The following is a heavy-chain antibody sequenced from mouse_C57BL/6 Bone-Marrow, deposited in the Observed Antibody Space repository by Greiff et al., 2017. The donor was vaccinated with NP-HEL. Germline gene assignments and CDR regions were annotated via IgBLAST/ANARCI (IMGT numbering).Heavy chain of an antibody. D-gene: IGHD1-1*01. V-gene: IGHV5-2*01. J-gene: IGHJ4*01. CDR1: EYEFPSHD. CDR3: ARQSPYYYGSEGYAMDY. CDR2: INSDGGST. Sequence: EVKLMESGGGLVQPGESLKLSCESNEYEFPSHDMSWVRKTPEKRLELVAAINSDGGSTYYPDTMERRFIISRDNTKKTLYLQMSSLRSEDTALYYCARQSPYYYGSEGYAMDYWGQGTSVTVSS.